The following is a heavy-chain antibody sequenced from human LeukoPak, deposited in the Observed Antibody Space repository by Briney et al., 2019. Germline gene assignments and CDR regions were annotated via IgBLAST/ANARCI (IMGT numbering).Heavy chain of an antibody. J-gene: IGHJ4*02. CDR3: ARGGSGSXWYPXXNTXXEFDY. CDR2: INHSGST. V-gene: IGHV4-34*01. Sequence: PSETLSLTCAVYGGSFSGYYWSWIRQPPGKGLEWIGEINHSGSTNYNPSLKSRVTISVDTSKNQFSLKLSSVTAADTAVYYCARGGSGSXWYPXXNTXXEFDYWGQGTLVTVSS. D-gene: IGHD6-13*01. CDR1: GGSFSGYY.